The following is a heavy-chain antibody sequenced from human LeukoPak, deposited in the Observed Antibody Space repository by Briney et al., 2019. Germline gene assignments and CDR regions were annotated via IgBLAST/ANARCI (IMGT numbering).Heavy chain of an antibody. CDR3: ASRRPGDVFSDY. D-gene: IGHD3-16*01. V-gene: IGHV1-2*02. J-gene: IGHJ4*02. CDR1: GYTFTGYY. Sequence: ASVKVSCKASGYTFTGYYMHWVRQAPGQGLEWMGWINPNSGGTNYAQKFQGRVTTTRDTSISTAYMELSRLRSDDTAVYYCASRRPGDVFSDYWGQGTLVTVSS. CDR2: INPNSGGT.